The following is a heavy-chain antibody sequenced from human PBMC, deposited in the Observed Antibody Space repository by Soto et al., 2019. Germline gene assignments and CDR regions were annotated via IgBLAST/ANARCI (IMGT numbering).Heavy chain of an antibody. CDR1: GFTFSSYG. V-gene: IGHV3-33*01. Sequence: QVQLVESGGGVVQPGRSLRLSCAASGFTFSSYGMHWVRQAPGKGLEWVAVIWYDGSNKYYADSVKGRFTISRDNSKNTLYLHMNSLRAEDTAVYYCARAMQVGDWFDPWGQGTLVTVSS. CDR2: IWYDGSNK. J-gene: IGHJ5*02. CDR3: ARAMQVGDWFDP. D-gene: IGHD3-16*01.